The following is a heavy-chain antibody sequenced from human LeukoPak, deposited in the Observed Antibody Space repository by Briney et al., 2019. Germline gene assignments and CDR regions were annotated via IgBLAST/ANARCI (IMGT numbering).Heavy chain of an antibody. CDR2: IYYSGST. J-gene: IGHJ4*02. CDR3: ARYRGSHDY. CDR1: GGSISSYY. V-gene: IGHV4-59*01. D-gene: IGHD1-26*01. Sequence: SETLSLICTVSGGSISSYYWSWIRQPPGKGLEWIGYIYYSGSTNYNPSLKSRVTISVDTSKNQFSLKLSSVTAADTAVYYCARYRGSHDYWGQGTLVTVSS.